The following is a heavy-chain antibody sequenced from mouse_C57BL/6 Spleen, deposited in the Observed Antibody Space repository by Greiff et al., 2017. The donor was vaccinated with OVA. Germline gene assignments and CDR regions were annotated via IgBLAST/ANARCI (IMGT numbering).Heavy chain of an antibody. Sequence: QVQLQQSGAELVRPGTSVKMSCKASGYTFTNYWIGWAKQRPGHGLEWIGDIYPGGGYTNYNEKFKGKATLTADKSSSTAYMQFSSLTSEDSAIYSSARAYYSNYAYFDYWGQGTTLTVSS. V-gene: IGHV1-63*01. CDR3: ARAYYSNYAYFDY. J-gene: IGHJ2*01. CDR2: IYPGGGYT. CDR1: GYTFTNYW. D-gene: IGHD2-5*01.